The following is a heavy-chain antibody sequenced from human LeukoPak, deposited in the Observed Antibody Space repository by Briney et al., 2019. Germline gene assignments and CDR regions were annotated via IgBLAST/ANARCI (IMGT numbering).Heavy chain of an antibody. CDR3: TRESDYGDYYYYYGMDV. CDR1: GFTFGDYA. CDR2: IRSKAYGGTT. V-gene: IGHV3-49*03. Sequence: GGSLRLSCTASGFTFGDYAMSWFRQAPGKGLEWVGFIRSKAYGGTTEYAASVKGRFTISRDDSKSIAYLQMNSLKTEDTAVYYCTRESDYGDYYYYYGMDVWGQGTTVTVSS. J-gene: IGHJ6*02. D-gene: IGHD4-17*01.